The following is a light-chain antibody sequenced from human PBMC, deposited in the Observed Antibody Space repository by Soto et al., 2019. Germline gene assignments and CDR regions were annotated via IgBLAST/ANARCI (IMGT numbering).Light chain of an antibody. CDR1: QSISSY. V-gene: IGKV1-39*01. CDR2: AAS. J-gene: IGKJ1*01. Sequence: DIQMTQSPSSLSASVGDRVTITCRASQSISSYLNWYQQKPGKAPKLLIYAASSLQSGVPSRFSGSESGTDFTLTINSLQPDDFAIYYGQQSYGTPLTFGQGTKVEIK. CDR3: QQSYGTPLT.